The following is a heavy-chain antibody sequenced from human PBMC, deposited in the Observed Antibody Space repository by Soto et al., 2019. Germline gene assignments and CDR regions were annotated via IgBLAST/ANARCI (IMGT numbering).Heavy chain of an antibody. D-gene: IGHD3-3*01. J-gene: IGHJ4*02. CDR1: GFTFSSYS. Sequence: PGGSLRLSCAATGFTFSSYSMNWVRQAPGKGLEWVSYISSSSSTIYYADSVKGRFTISRDNAKNSLYLQMNSLRDEDTAVYYCARDPHCDFWSGYSPYYFDYWGQGTLVTVSS. CDR2: ISSSSSTI. CDR3: ARDPHCDFWSGYSPYYFDY. V-gene: IGHV3-48*02.